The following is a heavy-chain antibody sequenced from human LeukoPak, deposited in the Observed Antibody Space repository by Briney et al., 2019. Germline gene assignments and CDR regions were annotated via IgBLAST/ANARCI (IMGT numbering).Heavy chain of an antibody. Sequence: SVNVSCKASGGTFSSYAISWVGQAPGQGREWMGSIIPILGIANYAQKFQGSVTITADKSTSTAYMELSSLRSEDTAVYYCARGGSTVVLLDYWGQGTLVTVSS. V-gene: IGHV1-69*04. D-gene: IGHD4-23*01. J-gene: IGHJ4*02. CDR2: IIPILGIA. CDR1: GGTFSSYA. CDR3: ARGGSTVVLLDY.